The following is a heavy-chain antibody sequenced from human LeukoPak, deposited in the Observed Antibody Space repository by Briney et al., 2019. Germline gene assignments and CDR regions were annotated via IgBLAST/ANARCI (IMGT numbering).Heavy chain of an antibody. CDR3: ARQHTLHSSSWYPD. CDR1: GYSFTSYW. V-gene: IGHV5-51*01. J-gene: IGHJ4*02. CDR2: IYPGDSDT. D-gene: IGHD6-13*01. Sequence: GESLKISCKGSGYSFTSYWIGWLRQMPGKGLEWMGIIYPGDSDTRYSPSFQGQVTISADKSISTAYLQWSSLKASDTAMYYCARQHTLHSSSWYPDWGQGTLATVSS.